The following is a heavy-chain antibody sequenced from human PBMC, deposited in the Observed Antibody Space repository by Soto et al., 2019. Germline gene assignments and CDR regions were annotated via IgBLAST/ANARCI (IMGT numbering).Heavy chain of an antibody. CDR2: IKEDGSEK. J-gene: IGHJ5*02. Sequence: GGSLRLSCVASGFSFSNYWMSWVRQAPGKGLEWVANIKEDGSEKNYVDSVKGRFNISRDNAKNSLYLQMNSLRVEDTAVYYCVRDAFSSSLINWFDPWGQGTLVTVSS. V-gene: IGHV3-7*04. D-gene: IGHD6-13*01. CDR1: GFSFSNYW. CDR3: VRDAFSSSLINWFDP.